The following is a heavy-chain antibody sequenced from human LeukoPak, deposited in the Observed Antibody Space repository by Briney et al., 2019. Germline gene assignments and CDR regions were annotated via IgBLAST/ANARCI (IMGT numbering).Heavy chain of an antibody. Sequence: GASVKVSCKASGYTFTGYYMHWVRQAPGQGLEWMGWINPNSGGTNYAQKFQGRVTMTRDTSISTAYMELSRLRSDDTAVYYCATPCSSTSCKDPRFDYWGQGTLVTVSS. CDR2: INPNSGGT. V-gene: IGHV1-2*02. J-gene: IGHJ4*02. CDR1: GYTFTGYY. D-gene: IGHD2-2*01. CDR3: ATPCSSTSCKDPRFDY.